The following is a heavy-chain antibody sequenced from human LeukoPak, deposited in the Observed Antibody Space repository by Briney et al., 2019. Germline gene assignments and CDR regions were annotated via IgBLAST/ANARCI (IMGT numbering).Heavy chain of an antibody. CDR2: ISGCGGST. CDR3: AKGDERNEEY. Sequence: PGGSLRLSCAASGFTLSSYAMSWVRPAPGRGLEWVSAISGCGGSTYYADSVKGRFTISRDNSKNTLYLQMNSLRAEDTAVYYCAKGDERNEEYWGQGTLVTVSS. J-gene: IGHJ4*02. CDR1: GFTLSSYA. D-gene: IGHD1-1*01. V-gene: IGHV3-23*01.